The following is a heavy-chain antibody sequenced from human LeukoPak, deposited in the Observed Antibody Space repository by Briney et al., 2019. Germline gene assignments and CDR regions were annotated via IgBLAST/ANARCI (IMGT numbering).Heavy chain of an antibody. Sequence: ASVEVSCKASGYTFTSYGISWVRQAPGQGLEWMGWISAYNGNTNYAQKLQGRVTMTTDTSTSTACMELRSLRSDDTAVYYCARDRAEYSSSTRGYFDYWGQGTLVTVSS. D-gene: IGHD6-6*01. V-gene: IGHV1-18*01. CDR1: GYTFTSYG. CDR2: ISAYNGNT. CDR3: ARDRAEYSSSTRGYFDY. J-gene: IGHJ4*02.